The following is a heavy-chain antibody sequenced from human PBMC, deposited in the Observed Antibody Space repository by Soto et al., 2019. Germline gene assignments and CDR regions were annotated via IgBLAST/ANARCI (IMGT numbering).Heavy chain of an antibody. CDR3: ARYLAKGGASACFDY. CDR1: VYTFTGYY. V-gene: IGHV1-2*02. J-gene: IGHJ4*02. CDR2: INPNSGGT. D-gene: IGHD2-2*01. Sequence: AGVNVSCKASVYTFTGYYIHWVRQAPGQGLAWMGWINPNSGGTKYPKKFQGRVTMTRDTSIRTVYMSLTAVKSDDSAVYFCARYLAKGGASACFDYWGQGTLVTVSS.